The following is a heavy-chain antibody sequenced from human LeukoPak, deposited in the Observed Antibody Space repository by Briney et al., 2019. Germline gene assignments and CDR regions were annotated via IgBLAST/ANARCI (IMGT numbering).Heavy chain of an antibody. Sequence: AGGSLRLSCAASGSTFSSYGMHWVRQAPGKGLEWVAFIRYDGSNKYYADSVKGRFTISRDNSKNTLYLQMNSLRAEDTAVYYCAKDQRWLVRVGYFDYWGQGTLVTVSS. CDR1: GSTFSSYG. D-gene: IGHD6-19*01. V-gene: IGHV3-30*02. CDR3: AKDQRWLVRVGYFDY. CDR2: IRYDGSNK. J-gene: IGHJ4*02.